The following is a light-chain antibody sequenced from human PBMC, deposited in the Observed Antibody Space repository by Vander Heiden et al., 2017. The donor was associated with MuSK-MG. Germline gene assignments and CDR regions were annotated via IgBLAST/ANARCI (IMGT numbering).Light chain of an antibody. CDR2: NAS. J-gene: IGKJ1*01. CDR1: QSVSTN. Sequence: EIVITQSPVTLSVSPGERATVSCRASQSVSTNLAWFQQKRGQAPRLLIYNASTRATGIPARFSGSGSGTEFTLTISSRQSEDFAVYYCQQYHNWPPWTFGQGTKVEIK. CDR3: QQYHNWPPWT. V-gene: IGKV3-15*01.